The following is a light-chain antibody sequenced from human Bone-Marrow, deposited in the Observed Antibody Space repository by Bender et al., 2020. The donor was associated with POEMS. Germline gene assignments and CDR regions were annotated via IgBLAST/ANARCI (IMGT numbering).Light chain of an antibody. CDR1: SSDIGSYNH. CDR3: NSHRRGGTYV. J-gene: IGLJ1*01. V-gene: IGLV2-18*02. CDR2: EVS. Sequence: QSALTQPPSVSGSPGQSVTISCTGTSSDIGSYNHVSWYQQPPGTAPKLMLYEVSSRPSGVPDRFSGSKSGNTASLTISGLQAEDEGDYYCNSHRRGGTYVFGTGTRVTVL.